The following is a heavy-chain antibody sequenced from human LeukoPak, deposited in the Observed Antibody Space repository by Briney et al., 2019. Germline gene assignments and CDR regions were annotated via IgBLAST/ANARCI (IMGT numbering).Heavy chain of an antibody. CDR1: GGSISSSSYY. V-gene: IGHV4-39*01. J-gene: IGHJ4*02. CDR2: IYYSGST. Sequence: SETLSLTCTVSGGSISSSSYYWGWIRQPPGKELEWIGSIYYSGSTYYNPSLKSRVTISVDTSKNQFSLKLSSVTAADTAVYYCASLPADYGDYWGQGTLVTVSS. CDR3: ASLPADYGDY.